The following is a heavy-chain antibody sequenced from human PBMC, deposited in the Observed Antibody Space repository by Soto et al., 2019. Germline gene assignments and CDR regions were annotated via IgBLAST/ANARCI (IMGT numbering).Heavy chain of an antibody. CDR1: GFSLSTSGVG. D-gene: IGHD3-3*01. J-gene: IGHJ6*02. CDR3: AHRLEENNYDFWSGYLYYYYGMDV. Sequence: GPTLVNPTQTLTLTCTFSGFSLSTSGVGVGWIRQPPGKALEWLALIYWNDDKRYSPSLKSRLTITKDTSKNQVVLTMTNMDPVDTATYYCAHRLEENNYDFWSGYLYYYYGMDVWGQGTTVTSP. CDR2: IYWNDDK. V-gene: IGHV2-5*01.